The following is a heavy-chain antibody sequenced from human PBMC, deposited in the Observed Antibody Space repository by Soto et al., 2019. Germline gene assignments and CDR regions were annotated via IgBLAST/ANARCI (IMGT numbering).Heavy chain of an antibody. Sequence: GGSLRLSCAASGFTFSSYGMHWVRQAPGKGLEWVAVIWYDGSNKYYADSVKGRFTISRDNSKNTLYLQMNSLRAEDTAVYYCARDGASGSDDFDYWGQGTLVTVSS. J-gene: IGHJ4*02. D-gene: IGHD3-10*01. V-gene: IGHV3-33*01. CDR2: IWYDGSNK. CDR3: ARDGASGSDDFDY. CDR1: GFTFSSYG.